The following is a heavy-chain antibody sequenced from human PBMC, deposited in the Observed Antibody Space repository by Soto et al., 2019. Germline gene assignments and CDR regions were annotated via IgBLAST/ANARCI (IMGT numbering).Heavy chain of an antibody. CDR1: GLMFSTYG. D-gene: IGHD6-13*01. CDR2: IMYDGGRQ. J-gene: IGHJ5*02. CDR3: ARDRDICWYGVAGS. Sequence: QVQLVESGGGVVQPGRSLRLSCATSGLMFSTYGMHWVRQFPGKGLEWVASIMYDGGRQFYADSVKGRFTISRDNSKNTLYLQMNSLRGEDTALYFCARDRDICWYGVAGSWGQGTLVTVSA. V-gene: IGHV3-33*01.